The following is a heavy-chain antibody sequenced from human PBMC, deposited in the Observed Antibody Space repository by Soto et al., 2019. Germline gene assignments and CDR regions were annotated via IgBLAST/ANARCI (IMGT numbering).Heavy chain of an antibody. Sequence: GASLKISCQGSGYTFTDYWIGWVRQMPGKGLEWMGIIYPGDSDTKYRPSFRGQVTISVDKSISTAYLQWSSLKASDTAMYYCARQYYDFGSGSYTGSSYFDLWGRGTLVTVSS. V-gene: IGHV5-51*01. J-gene: IGHJ2*01. CDR2: IYPGDSDT. D-gene: IGHD3-3*01. CDR1: GYTFTDYW. CDR3: ARQYYDFGSGSYTGSSYFDL.